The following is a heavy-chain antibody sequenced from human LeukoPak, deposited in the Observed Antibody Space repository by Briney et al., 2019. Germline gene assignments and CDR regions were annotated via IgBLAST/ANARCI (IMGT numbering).Heavy chain of an antibody. Sequence: SETLSLTCTVSGHSISSYCWNWIRQPAGKGLEWIGRIYASGYTEYNPSLQTRVTMSVDTSKNEFSLKVDTVTAADTAVYFCARNHIVTGTYFDSWGQGILVTVSS. CDR1: GHSISSYC. J-gene: IGHJ4*02. D-gene: IGHD3-10*01. V-gene: IGHV4-4*07. CDR3: ARNHIVTGTYFDS. CDR2: IYASGYT.